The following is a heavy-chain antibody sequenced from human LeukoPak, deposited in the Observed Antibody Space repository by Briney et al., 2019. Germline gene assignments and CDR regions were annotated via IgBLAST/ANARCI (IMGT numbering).Heavy chain of an antibody. Sequence: SETLSLTCAVYGGSFSGYYWSWIRQPPEKGLEWIGEINHSGSTNYNPSLKSRVTISVDASKNQFSLKLSSVTAADTAVYYCARGGKRRITMVRGVIRPFDYWGQGTLVTVSS. CDR1: GGSFSGYY. D-gene: IGHD3-10*01. CDR3: ARGGKRRITMVRGVIRPFDY. J-gene: IGHJ4*02. V-gene: IGHV4-34*01. CDR2: INHSGST.